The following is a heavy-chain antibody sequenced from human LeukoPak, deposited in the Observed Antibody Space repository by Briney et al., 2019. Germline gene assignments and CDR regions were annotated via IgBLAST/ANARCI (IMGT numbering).Heavy chain of an antibody. CDR2: MNPNSGST. V-gene: IGHV1-8*03. D-gene: IGHD5-12*01. Sequence: ASVKVCCKASGYTFTSYDINWVRQATGQGLEWMGWMNPNSGSTGYAQKFQGRVTITGNTSISTAYMGLSGLRSEDTAVYYCARGRSTGYPYYFEYWGQGTLVTVSS. CDR1: GYTFTSYD. CDR3: ARGRSTGYPYYFEY. J-gene: IGHJ4*02.